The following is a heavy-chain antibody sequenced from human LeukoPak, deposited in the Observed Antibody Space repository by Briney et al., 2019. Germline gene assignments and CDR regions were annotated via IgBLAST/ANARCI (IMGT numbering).Heavy chain of an antibody. CDR1: DYSITTGYF. CDR2: IYHSGST. CDR3: ARAPLDSSGLGWDY. V-gene: IGHV4-38-2*02. J-gene: IGHJ4*02. D-gene: IGHD6-6*01. Sequence: SETLSLTCSVSDYSITTGYFWVWIRQPPGKGLEWIGYIYHSGSTYYNPSLKSRVTISVDTSKNQFSLKLSSVTAADTAVYYCARAPLDSSGLGWDYWGQGTLVTVSS.